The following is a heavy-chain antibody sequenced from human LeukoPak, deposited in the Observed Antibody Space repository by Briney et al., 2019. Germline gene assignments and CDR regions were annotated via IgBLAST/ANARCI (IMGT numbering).Heavy chain of an antibody. J-gene: IGHJ2*01. V-gene: IGHV4-34*01. Sequence: SETLSLTCAVYGGSFSGYYWSWIRQPPGKGLEWIGEINHSGSTNYNPSLKSRVTISVDTSKNQFSLKLSSVTAADTAVYYCARGVRPYYSVVTAGRHRYFGLWGRGTLVTVSS. CDR1: GGSFSGYY. CDR2: INHSGST. D-gene: IGHD2-21*02. CDR3: ARGVRPYYSVVTAGRHRYFGL.